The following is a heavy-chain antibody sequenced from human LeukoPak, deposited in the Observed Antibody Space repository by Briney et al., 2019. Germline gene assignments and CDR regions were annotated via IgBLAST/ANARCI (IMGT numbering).Heavy chain of an antibody. V-gene: IGHV4-59*01. CDR1: GGSISSYY. Sequence: PSETLSLTCTVSGGSISSYYWSWIRQPPGKGLEWIGYIYYSGSTNYNPSLKSRVTISVDTSKNQFSLKLGSVTAADTAVYYCARAEVLPDFYDTSGGFDYWGQGTLVTVSS. D-gene: IGHD3-22*01. J-gene: IGHJ4*02. CDR2: IYYSGST. CDR3: ARAEVLPDFYDTSGGFDY.